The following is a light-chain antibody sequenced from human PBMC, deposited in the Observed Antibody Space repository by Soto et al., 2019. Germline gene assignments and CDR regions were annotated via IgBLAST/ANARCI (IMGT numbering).Light chain of an antibody. Sequence: EIVMTQSPATLSVSPGERGNLSCRASQDIRTNLAWYQQRPGQAPRLLIYHSSITATGIPARFSGGGSGTEFFLTISSLQSEDFAVYYCQQYGSSPRTFGQGTKVDIK. V-gene: IGKV3-15*01. CDR3: QQYGSSPRT. CDR2: HSS. CDR1: QDIRTN. J-gene: IGKJ1*01.